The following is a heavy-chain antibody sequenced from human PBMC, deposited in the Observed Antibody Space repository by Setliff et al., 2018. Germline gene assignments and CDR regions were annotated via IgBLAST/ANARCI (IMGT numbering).Heavy chain of an antibody. CDR1: GVSIPSSNY. CDR3: ARSPAARINYYYYYMDV. Sequence: PSETLSLTCTITGVSIPSSNYWTWVRQSPGRGLEWIGEIYHRGRTIYSPSLQGRVTMSVDKAKNQFSLDLRSVTAEDTAVYYCARSPAARINYYYYYMDVWGKGTTVTVSS. V-gene: IGHV4-4*02. J-gene: IGHJ6*03. D-gene: IGHD2-2*01. CDR2: IYHRGRT.